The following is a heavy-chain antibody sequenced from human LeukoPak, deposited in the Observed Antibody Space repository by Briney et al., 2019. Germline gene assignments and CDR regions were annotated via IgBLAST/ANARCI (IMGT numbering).Heavy chain of an antibody. CDR1: GFTFSKFA. CDR2: ISGSGGST. Sequence: GGSLRLSCAASGFTFSKFALSWVRQAPGKGLEWVSAISGSGGSTYYADSVKGRFTISRDNSKNTLYLQMNSLRAEDTAVYYCAKDRYYYDSSGYYDYWGQGTLVTVSS. CDR3: AKDRYYYDSSGYYDY. D-gene: IGHD3-22*01. V-gene: IGHV3-23*01. J-gene: IGHJ4*02.